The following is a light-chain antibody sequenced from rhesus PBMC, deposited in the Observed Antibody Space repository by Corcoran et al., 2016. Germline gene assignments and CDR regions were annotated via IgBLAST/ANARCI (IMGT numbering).Light chain of an antibody. CDR3: PQHNSYPPT. V-gene: IGKV1S14*01. Sequence: DIQMTQSPSSLSASVGDTVTITCRASQGISNHFAWYQQKPGKAPKPLFYSASNLESGVPSRFSGSGSRTDFTLTLRSLQPDDFATYYCPQHNSYPPTFGQGTKVEIQ. CDR2: SAS. J-gene: IGKJ1*01. CDR1: QGISNH.